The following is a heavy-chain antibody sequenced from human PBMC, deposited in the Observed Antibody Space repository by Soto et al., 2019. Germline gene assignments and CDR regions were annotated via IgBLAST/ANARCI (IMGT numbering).Heavy chain of an antibody. CDR2: ISSSSSTI. CDR3: ARSFYVWGSSIAAFDI. J-gene: IGHJ3*02. V-gene: IGHV3-48*02. Sequence: GGSLRLSCAASGFTFSSYSMNWVRQAPGKGLEWVSYISSSSSTIYYADSVKGRFTISRDNAKNSLYLQMNSLRDEDTAVYYCARSFYVWGSSIAAFDIWGQGTMVTVSS. D-gene: IGHD3-16*01. CDR1: GFTFSSYS.